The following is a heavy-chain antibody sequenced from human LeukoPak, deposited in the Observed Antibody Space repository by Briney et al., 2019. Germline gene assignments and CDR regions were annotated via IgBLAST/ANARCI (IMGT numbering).Heavy chain of an antibody. D-gene: IGHD3-9*01. CDR2: ISYDGSNK. V-gene: IGHV3-30*04. Sequence: PGRSLRLSCAASGFTFSSYAMHWVRQAPGKGLEWVAVISYDGSNKYYADSVKGRFTISRDNSKNTLYLQMNSLRAEDTAVYYCARPTLVIKTPRAFDIWGQGTMVTVSS. CDR1: GFTFSSYA. CDR3: ARPTLVIKTPRAFDI. J-gene: IGHJ3*02.